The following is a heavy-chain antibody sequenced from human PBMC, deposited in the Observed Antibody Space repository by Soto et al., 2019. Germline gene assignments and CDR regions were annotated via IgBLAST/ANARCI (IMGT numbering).Heavy chain of an antibody. CDR3: AREVAPTTLPPSSLMDV. J-gene: IGHJ6*02. CDR2: INSDESST. D-gene: IGHD2-2*01. Sequence: PGGSLRLSCAASGFSISSHWMHWVRRAPGKGLEWVSRINSDESSTSYGDSVKGRFTISRDNAKNMLYLQMNSLRAEDTAVYYCAREVAPTTLPPSSLMDVWGQGTTVTVSS. V-gene: IGHV3-74*01. CDR1: GFSISSHW.